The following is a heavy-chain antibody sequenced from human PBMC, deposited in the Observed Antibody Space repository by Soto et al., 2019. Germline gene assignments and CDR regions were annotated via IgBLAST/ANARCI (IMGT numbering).Heavy chain of an antibody. Sequence: PGESLKLSCKVSGYSFTSYWIGWGRQRPGKGLEWMGIIYPIDSDTRYSPSFQGQVTISVDKSISTAYLQWSSLKASDTAMYYCARPSRGDFWSGYQPRKYYYYGMDVWGQGTTVTVSS. J-gene: IGHJ6*02. D-gene: IGHD3-3*01. V-gene: IGHV5-51*01. CDR3: ARPSRGDFWSGYQPRKYYYYGMDV. CDR1: GYSFTSYW. CDR2: IYPIDSDT.